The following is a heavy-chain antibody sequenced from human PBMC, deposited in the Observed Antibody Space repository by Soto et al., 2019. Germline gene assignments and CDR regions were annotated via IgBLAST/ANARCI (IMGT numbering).Heavy chain of an antibody. V-gene: IGHV1-69*06. D-gene: IGHD5-18*01. CDR2: IIPIFGTA. J-gene: IGHJ6*02. CDR3: ARDVVYNYKGGMDV. Sequence: QVKLVQSGAEVKKPGSSVKVSCKASGGTFSSYAISWVRQAPGQGLEWMGGIIPIFGTANYAQKFQGRVTITADKSTSTAYMYLSSLRSEDTAVYYCARDVVYNYKGGMDVWGQGTTVTVSS. CDR1: GGTFSSYA.